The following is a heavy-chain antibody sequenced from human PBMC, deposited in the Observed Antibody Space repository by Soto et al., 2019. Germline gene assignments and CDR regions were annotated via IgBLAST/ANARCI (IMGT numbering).Heavy chain of an antibody. CDR3: ARDNGLAGSFDP. Sequence: PGGSLRLSCAASGFTFRSYSMNWVRQAPGKGLEWISYISTGATAIFYADSVKGRFTISRDDAKNSLYLEMNSLRDEDTSVYYCARDNGLAGSFDPWGQGALVTVSS. V-gene: IGHV3-48*02. CDR2: ISTGATAI. D-gene: IGHD3-3*02. CDR1: GFTFRSYS. J-gene: IGHJ5*02.